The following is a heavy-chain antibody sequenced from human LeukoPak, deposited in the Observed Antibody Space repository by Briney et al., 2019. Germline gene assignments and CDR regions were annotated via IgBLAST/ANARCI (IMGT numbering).Heavy chain of an antibody. V-gene: IGHV4-61*02. D-gene: IGHD3-22*01. CDR2: IYTSGST. CDR3: ARDVPYYYDSSDYYPFGY. J-gene: IGHJ4*02. CDR1: GGSISSGSYY. Sequence: SETLSLTCTVSGGSISSGSYYWSWIRQPAGKGLEWIGRIYTSGSTNYNPSLKSRVTISVDTSKNQFSLMLSSGTAADTAVYYCARDVPYYYDSSDYYPFGYWGQGTLVTVSS.